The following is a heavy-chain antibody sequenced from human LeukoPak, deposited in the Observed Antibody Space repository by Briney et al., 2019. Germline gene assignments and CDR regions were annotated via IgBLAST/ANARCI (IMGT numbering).Heavy chain of an antibody. D-gene: IGHD5-18*01. Sequence: GGSLRLSCAASGFTVSSNSMSWVRQAPGKGLEWVSVIYSGGGTYYADCVKGRFTISRDNSKNTLYLQMKSLRAEDTAVYYCARSNPEYSYGQAYYGMDVWGQGTTVTVSS. CDR2: IYSGGGT. V-gene: IGHV3-53*01. CDR3: ARSNPEYSYGQAYYGMDV. J-gene: IGHJ6*02. CDR1: GFTVSSNS.